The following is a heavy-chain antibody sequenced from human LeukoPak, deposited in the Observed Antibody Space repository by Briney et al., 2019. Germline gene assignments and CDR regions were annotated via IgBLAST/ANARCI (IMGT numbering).Heavy chain of an antibody. CDR3: AKESYSSSWYWGYYYYGMDV. CDR1: GFTFSSYG. D-gene: IGHD6-13*01. CDR2: ISYDGSNK. V-gene: IGHV3-30*18. Sequence: AGGSLRLSCAASGFTFSSYGMHWVRQAPGKGLEWVAVISYDGSNKYYADCVKGRFTISRDNSKNTLYLQMSSLRAEDTAVYYCAKESYSSSWYWGYYYYGMDVWGQGTTVTVSS. J-gene: IGHJ6*02.